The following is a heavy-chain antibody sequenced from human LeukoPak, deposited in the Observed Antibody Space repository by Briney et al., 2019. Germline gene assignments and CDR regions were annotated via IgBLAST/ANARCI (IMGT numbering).Heavy chain of an antibody. CDR1: GYTFISYG. Sequence: ASVKVSCKASGYTFISYGISWVRQAPGQGLEWMGWISAYNGDANYAQKPQGRVTMTTDTSTSTAYMELRSLRSDDTAVYYCARSRGITIFGVVITPNDAFDIWGQGTMVTVSS. D-gene: IGHD3-3*01. CDR3: ARSRGITIFGVVITPNDAFDI. CDR2: ISAYNGDA. J-gene: IGHJ3*02. V-gene: IGHV1-18*01.